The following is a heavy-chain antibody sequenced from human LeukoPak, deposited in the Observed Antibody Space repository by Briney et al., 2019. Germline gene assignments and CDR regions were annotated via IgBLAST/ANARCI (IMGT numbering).Heavy chain of an antibody. CDR2: INPNSGGT. D-gene: IGHD1-26*01. V-gene: IGHV1-2*06. CDR3: ARDIRYSGSYPSGDY. CDR1: GYTFTGYY. J-gene: IGHJ4*02. Sequence: ASVKVSCKASGYTFTGYYMHWVRRAPGQGLEWMGRINPNSGGTNYAQKFQGRVTMTRDTSISTAYMELSRLRSDDTAVYYCARDIRYSGSYPSGDYWGQGTLVTVSS.